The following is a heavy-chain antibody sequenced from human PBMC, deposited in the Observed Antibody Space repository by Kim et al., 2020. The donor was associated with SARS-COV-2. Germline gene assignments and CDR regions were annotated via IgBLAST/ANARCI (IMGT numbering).Heavy chain of an antibody. J-gene: IGHJ6*02. V-gene: IGHV3-30*04. D-gene: IGHD3-10*01. Sequence: GGSLRLSCAASGFTFSSYAMHWVRQAPGKGLEWVAGISYDGSNKYYADSVKGRFTISRDNSKNKLYLQMNSLRAEDTAVYYCARSIAGSDYYGLDYWGQGTTVTVSS. CDR2: ISYDGSNK. CDR3: ARSIAGSDYYGLDY. CDR1: GFTFSSYA.